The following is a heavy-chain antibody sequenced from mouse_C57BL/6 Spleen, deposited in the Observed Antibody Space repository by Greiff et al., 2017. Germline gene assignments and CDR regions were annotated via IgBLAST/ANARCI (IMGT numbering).Heavy chain of an antibody. CDR1: GFTFSSYA. Sequence: EVMLVESGGGLVKPGGSLKLSCAASGFTFSSYAMSWVRQTPEKRLEWVAIISDGGSYTYYPDNVKGRFTISRDNAKNNLYLQMSHLKSEDTAIYYCARDNYGSSFTHDWGQGTTLTVSS. CDR3: ARDNYGSSFTHD. V-gene: IGHV5-4*01. D-gene: IGHD1-1*01. J-gene: IGHJ2*01. CDR2: ISDGGSYT.